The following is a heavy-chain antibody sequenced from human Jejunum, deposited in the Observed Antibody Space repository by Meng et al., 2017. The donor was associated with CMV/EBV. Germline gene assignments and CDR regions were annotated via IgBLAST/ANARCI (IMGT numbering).Heavy chain of an antibody. CDR2: TYYSGST. CDR1: GGSINDFS. Sequence: TVSGGSINDFSWSWIRQPPGKGLEWIGYTYYSGSTHYNPSLKSRVTISIDTSKKHFSLRLSSVTAADTAVYYCARDTFDRRNGMDVWGQGTSVTVSS. D-gene: IGHD3-10*01. V-gene: IGHV4-59*01. J-gene: IGHJ6*02. CDR3: ARDTFDRRNGMDV.